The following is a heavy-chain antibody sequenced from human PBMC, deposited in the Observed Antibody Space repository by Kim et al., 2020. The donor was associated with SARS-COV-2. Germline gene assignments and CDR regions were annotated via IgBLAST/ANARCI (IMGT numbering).Heavy chain of an antibody. D-gene: IGHD4-17*01. CDR3: TRGDAGAYPFFDY. J-gene: IGHJ4*02. Sequence: YAASVKGRVTISRDDSKSIAYLQMNSLKTEDTAFYYCTRGDAGAYPFFDYWGQGTLVTVSS. V-gene: IGHV3-49*02.